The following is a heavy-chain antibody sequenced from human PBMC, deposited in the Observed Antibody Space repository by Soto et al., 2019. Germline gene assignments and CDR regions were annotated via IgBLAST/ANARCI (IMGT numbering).Heavy chain of an antibody. V-gene: IGHV3-23*01. J-gene: IGHJ4*02. CDR2: ISGSGGST. Sequence: GGSLRLSCAASGFTFSSYAMSGVRQAPGKGLEWVSAISGSGGSTYYADSVKGRSTISRDNSKNTLYLQMNSLRAEDTAVYYCAKGSGYSSGWYYWGQGTLVTVSS. D-gene: IGHD6-19*01. CDR3: AKGSGYSSGWYY. CDR1: GFTFSSYA.